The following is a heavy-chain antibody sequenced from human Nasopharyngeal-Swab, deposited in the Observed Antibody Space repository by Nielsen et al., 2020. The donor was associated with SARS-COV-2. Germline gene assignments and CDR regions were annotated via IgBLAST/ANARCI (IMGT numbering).Heavy chain of an antibody. D-gene: IGHD2-21*01. V-gene: IGHV4-34*01. J-gene: IGHJ4*02. CDR2: INHSGST. CDR3: ASHPAGGGGGDY. Sequence: WIRQPPGKGLEWIGEINHSGSTNYNPSLKSRVTISVDTSKNQFSLKLSSVTAADTAVYYCASHPAGGGGGDYWGQGTRVTVSS.